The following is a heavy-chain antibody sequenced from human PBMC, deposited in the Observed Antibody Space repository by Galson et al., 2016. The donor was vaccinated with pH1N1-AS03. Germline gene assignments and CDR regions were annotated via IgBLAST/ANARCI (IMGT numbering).Heavy chain of an antibody. V-gene: IGHV4-38-2*02. D-gene: IGHD3-10*01. CDR3: ARDRGPGGNNWVDP. Sequence: TLSLTCAVSGDSISSGYFWGWIRQPPGRGLEWIGSIYHSGTTSYSPSLKGRITISVDTSKNQFSLKVTSVTAADTAVYYCARDRGPGGNNWVDPWGQGTLVTVSS. J-gene: IGHJ5*02. CDR1: GDSISSGYF. CDR2: IYHSGTT.